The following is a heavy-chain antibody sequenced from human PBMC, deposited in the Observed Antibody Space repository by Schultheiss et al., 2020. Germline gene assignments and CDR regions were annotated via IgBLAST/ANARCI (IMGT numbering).Heavy chain of an antibody. CDR2: ISYDGSNK. CDR1: GFTFSSYG. V-gene: IGHV3-30*03. D-gene: IGHD3-16*01. J-gene: IGHJ6*02. Sequence: GGSLRLSCAASGFTFSSYGMHWVRQAPGKGLGWVAVISYDGSNKYYADSVKGRFTISRDNSKNTLYLQMNSLRAEDTAVYYCAGELRLGESYYYYGMDVLCQGTTGTAAS. CDR3: AGELRLGESYYYYGMDV.